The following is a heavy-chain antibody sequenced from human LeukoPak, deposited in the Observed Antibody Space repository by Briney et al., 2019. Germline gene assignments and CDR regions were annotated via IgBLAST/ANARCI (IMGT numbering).Heavy chain of an antibody. CDR3: ARAFSGSYRYYFDY. CDR2: INHSGST. CDR1: GGSFSGYY. V-gene: IGHV4-34*01. J-gene: IGHJ4*02. Sequence: SETLSLTSAVYGGSFSGYYWSWIRQPPGKGLEWIGEINHSGSTNYNPSLKSRVTISVDTSKNQFSLKLSSVTAADTAVYYCARAFSGSYRYYFDYWGQGTLVTVSS. D-gene: IGHD3-16*02.